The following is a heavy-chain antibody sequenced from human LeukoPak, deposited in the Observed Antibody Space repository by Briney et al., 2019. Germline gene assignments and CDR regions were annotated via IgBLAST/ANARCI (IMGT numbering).Heavy chain of an antibody. CDR2: IYSGGST. V-gene: IGHV3-66*01. Sequence: GGSLRLSCAASGFTFSSYGMHWVRQAPGKGLEWVSVIYSGGSTYYADSVKGRFTISRDNSKNTLYLQMNSLRAEDTAVFYCARTLTDGYNNNWFDPWGQGTLVTVSS. CDR1: GFTFSSYG. CDR3: ARTLTDGYNNNWFDP. D-gene: IGHD5-24*01. J-gene: IGHJ5*02.